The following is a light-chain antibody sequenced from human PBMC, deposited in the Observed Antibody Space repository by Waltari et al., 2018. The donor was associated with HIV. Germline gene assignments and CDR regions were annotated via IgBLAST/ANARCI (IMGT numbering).Light chain of an antibody. J-gene: IGLJ3*02. CDR2: GVN. Sequence: QSALTQPPSASGSPGQSVTISCTGTSSDIGGYNYVSWYQQYPGKAPNVRIHGVNKRPAGVPDRFSGSKSGNAASLTVSGLQAEEEAYYYCGSYAGSNSWVFGGGTKLTVL. V-gene: IGLV2-8*01. CDR3: GSYAGSNSWV. CDR1: SSDIGGYNY.